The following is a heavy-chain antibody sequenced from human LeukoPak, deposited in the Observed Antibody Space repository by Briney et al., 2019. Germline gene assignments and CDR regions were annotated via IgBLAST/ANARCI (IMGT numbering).Heavy chain of an antibody. D-gene: IGHD3-10*01. J-gene: IGHJ5*02. CDR1: GESFSDYY. V-gene: IGHV4-34*01. CDR3: AMYYYGSGTQRHWFDP. Sequence: PSETLSLTCAVYGESFSDYYWSWIRQPPGKGLEWIGEINHSGSTNYNPSLKSRVTISVDTSKNQFSLKLSSVTAADTAVYYCAMYYYGSGTQRHWFDPWGQGTLVTVSS. CDR2: INHSGST.